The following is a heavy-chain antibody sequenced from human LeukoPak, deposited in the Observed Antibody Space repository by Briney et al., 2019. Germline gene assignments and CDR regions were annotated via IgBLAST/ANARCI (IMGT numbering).Heavy chain of an antibody. Sequence: GGSLRLSCAASGLTFSSSAMSWVRKAPGKGLERVSAISGSGGSTYYADAVTGRFTISRDNSKNTLYLQMNSLRAEDTAVYYCSSGWYYYFDYWGQGTLVTVSS. CDR3: SSGWYYYFDY. CDR2: ISGSGGST. D-gene: IGHD6-19*01. CDR1: GLTFSSSA. J-gene: IGHJ4*02. V-gene: IGHV3-23*01.